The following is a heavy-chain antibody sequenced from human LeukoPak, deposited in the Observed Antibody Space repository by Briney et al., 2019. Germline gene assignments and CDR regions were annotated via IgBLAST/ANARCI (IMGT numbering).Heavy chain of an antibody. D-gene: IGHD2-21*02. J-gene: IGHJ3*02. CDR2: IYPGNSET. V-gene: IGHV5-51*01. CDR1: GYSFTGYW. Sequence: GESLKISCKGSGYSFTGYWIGWVRQMPGKGLERMGIIYPGNSETRDSPPFQGQVTISADKSISTVYLQWSSLKASDTAMYYCARQLDGGDPEDAFDIWGQGTMVTVSS. CDR3: ARQLDGGDPEDAFDI.